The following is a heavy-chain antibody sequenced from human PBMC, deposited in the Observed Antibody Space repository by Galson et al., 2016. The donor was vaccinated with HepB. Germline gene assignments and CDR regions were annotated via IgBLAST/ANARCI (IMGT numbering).Heavy chain of an antibody. CDR2: IWYDGSNK. J-gene: IGHJ4*02. CDR1: GFSFSSYV. CDR3: AREGPYLNSGYCYGFDY. Sequence: SLRLSCAASGFSFSSYVMHWVRQAPGKGLEWVAVIWYDGSNKHYADSVKGRFTISRDNSKNTLYLQMNSLRAEDTAVFYCAREGPYLNSGYCYGFDYWGQGTQVTVSS. V-gene: IGHV3-33*01. D-gene: IGHD3-22*01.